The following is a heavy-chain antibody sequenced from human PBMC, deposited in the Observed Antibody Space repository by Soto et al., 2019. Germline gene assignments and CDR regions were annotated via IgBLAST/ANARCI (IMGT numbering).Heavy chain of an antibody. D-gene: IGHD2-8*01. Sequence: VQLLESGGGLVQPGGSLRLSCAASGFTFSSYAMSWVRQAPGKGLEWVSAISGSGGSTYYADSVKGRFTISRDNSKNTLYLQMNSLRAEDTAVYYCAKAGYCTNGVCYGMDVWGQGTTVTVSS. CDR3: AKAGYCTNGVCYGMDV. CDR1: GFTFSSYA. J-gene: IGHJ6*02. V-gene: IGHV3-23*01. CDR2: ISGSGGST.